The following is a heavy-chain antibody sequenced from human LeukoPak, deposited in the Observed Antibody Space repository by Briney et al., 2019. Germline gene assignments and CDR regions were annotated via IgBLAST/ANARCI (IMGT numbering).Heavy chain of an antibody. D-gene: IGHD6-19*01. CDR2: IYYTGST. CDR3: ARGGWSLDY. J-gene: IGHJ4*02. CDR1: GGSISSYY. Sequence: SETLSLTCTVSGGSISSYYWSWIRQPPGKGLEWIGYIYYTGSTNYNPSLASRVTILVDASKNHFSLGLTSVTAADTAVYYCARGGWSLDYWGQGSLVTVSS. V-gene: IGHV4-59*01.